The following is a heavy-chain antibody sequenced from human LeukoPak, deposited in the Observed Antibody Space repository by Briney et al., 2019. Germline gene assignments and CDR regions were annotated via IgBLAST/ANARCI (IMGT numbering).Heavy chain of an antibody. J-gene: IGHJ4*02. CDR2: IGGSGGGT. CDR3: AKEGWVGYCSGGSCYGGYYFDY. D-gene: IGHD2-15*01. V-gene: IGHV3-23*01. Sequence: GGSLRLSCSASGFTFDIYGMNWVRQAPGKGLEWVSTIGGSGGGTYYADSVKGRFTISRDNSKNTLYLQMNSLRAEDTAVYYCAKEGWVGYCSGGSCYGGYYFDYWGQGTLVTVSS. CDR1: GFTFDIYG.